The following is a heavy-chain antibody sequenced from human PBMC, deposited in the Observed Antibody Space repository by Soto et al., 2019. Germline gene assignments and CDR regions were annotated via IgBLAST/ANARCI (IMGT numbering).Heavy chain of an antibody. CDR1: GYSFTTYW. J-gene: IGHJ6*02. CDR2: IHPGESDT. Sequence: PGESLKISCKSYGYSFTTYWIAWVRQVPGKGLEWIGSIHPGESDTRYSPAFQGQVAISADRSITTAYLQWSSLTASDTAMYYCARHEATYYNFYGMDVWGQGTTVTVSS. CDR3: ARHEATYYNFYGMDV. V-gene: IGHV5-51*01.